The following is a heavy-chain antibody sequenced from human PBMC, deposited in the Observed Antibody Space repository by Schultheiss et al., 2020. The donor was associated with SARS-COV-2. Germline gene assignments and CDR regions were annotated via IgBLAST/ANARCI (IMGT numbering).Heavy chain of an antibody. D-gene: IGHD3-3*01. Sequence: GESLKISCAASGFTFSSYTMHWVRQAPGKGLEWVAVIWYDGSNKYYADSVKGRFTISRDNSKNTLYLQMNSLRAEDTAVYYCARDYDFWSGYFDYWGQGTLVTVSS. V-gene: IGHV3-30*07. J-gene: IGHJ4*02. CDR2: IWYDGSNK. CDR1: GFTFSSYT. CDR3: ARDYDFWSGYFDY.